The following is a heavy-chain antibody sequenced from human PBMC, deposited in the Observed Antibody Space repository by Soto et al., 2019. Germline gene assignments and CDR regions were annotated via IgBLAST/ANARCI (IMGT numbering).Heavy chain of an antibody. Sequence: LSLTCTVSGGSISPFYWSWVRQPPGKGLEWIGYLYYSGNTNYNPSLKSRVTISVDASKNQVSLRLTSVTAADTAVYYCARVGGVAARTFDYWGQGTVVTVSS. V-gene: IGHV4-59*01. CDR1: GGSISPFY. CDR3: ARVGGVAARTFDY. D-gene: IGHD2-15*01. CDR2: LYYSGNT. J-gene: IGHJ4*02.